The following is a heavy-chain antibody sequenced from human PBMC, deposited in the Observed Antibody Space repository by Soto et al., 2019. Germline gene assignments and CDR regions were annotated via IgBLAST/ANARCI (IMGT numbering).Heavy chain of an antibody. V-gene: IGHV1-8*01. J-gene: IGHJ4*02. CDR2: VDPNRGHS. CDR3: ARAAYRSLWFLSR. Sequence: ASVKVSCKASGYNISSYDIIWVRQAAGQGLEWMGWVDPNRGHSDSVQNFRGRVTMTTNISASTAYLELRGLRSDDTGVYYCARAAYRSLWFLSRWAQGTLVTVSS. D-gene: IGHD3-9*01. CDR1: GYNISSYD.